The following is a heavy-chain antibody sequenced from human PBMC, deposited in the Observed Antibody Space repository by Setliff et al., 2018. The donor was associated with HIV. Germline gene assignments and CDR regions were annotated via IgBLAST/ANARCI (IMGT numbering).Heavy chain of an antibody. D-gene: IGHD3-22*01. J-gene: IGHJ6*03. CDR3: AKGGYYDSTGYYYYYLYYLDE. Sequence: VKVSCKASGDTFNSYAISWVRQAPGQGLEWMGGVIPIFGTANYAQKFQGRVTITADESTSTAYMELSSLRSEDTAVYYCAKGGYYDSTGYYYYYLYYLDEWGKGTTVTVSS. V-gene: IGHV1-69*13. CDR2: VIPIFGTA. CDR1: GDTFNSYA.